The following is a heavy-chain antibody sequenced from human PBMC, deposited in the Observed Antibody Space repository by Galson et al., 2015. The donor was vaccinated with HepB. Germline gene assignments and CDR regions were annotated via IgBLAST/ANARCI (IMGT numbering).Heavy chain of an antibody. D-gene: IGHD1-26*01. CDR1: GYTFIDYY. V-gene: IGHV1-2*02. Sequence: SVKVSCKASGYTFIDYYIHWVRQDPGQGLEWMGWINPNSGGTNYAQNFQGRVTMTRDTSISTAYMELTWLRSDDTAVYYCARETKKSTGSYYPPHYWGQGTLVTVSS. J-gene: IGHJ4*02. CDR2: INPNSGGT. CDR3: ARETKKSTGSYYPPHY.